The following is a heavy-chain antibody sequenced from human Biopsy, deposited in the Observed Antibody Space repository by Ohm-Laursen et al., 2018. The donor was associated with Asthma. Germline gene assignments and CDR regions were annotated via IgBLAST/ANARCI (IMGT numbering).Heavy chain of an antibody. J-gene: IGHJ6*02. Sequence: SSVKVSCKASGDSLGSFINYAISWVRQAPRQGLEWMGGLIPVLGTADYAPMFEGRVTITADESTGTAYLELTSLRFEDTAVYYCARGYSGTDRIVYYHSGMEVWGQGTTVTVSS. CDR3: ARGYSGTDRIVYYHSGMEV. CDR1: GDSLGSFINYA. V-gene: IGHV1-69*01. CDR2: LIPVLGTA. D-gene: IGHD5-12*01.